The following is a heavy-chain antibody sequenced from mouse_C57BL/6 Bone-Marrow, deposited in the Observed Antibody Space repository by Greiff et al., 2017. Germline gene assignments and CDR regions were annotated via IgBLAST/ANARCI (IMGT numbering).Heavy chain of an antibody. D-gene: IGHD1-1*01. CDR2: IDPANGNT. CDR1: GFNIKNTY. J-gene: IGHJ1*03. V-gene: IGHV14-3*01. CDR3: ARSGTTVVATDWYFDV. Sequence: VQLQQSVAELVRPGASVKLSCTASGFNIKNTYMHWVKQRPEQGLDWIGRIDPANGNTKYAPKFQGKATINADTSSNTAYLQLSSLTSEDTAIYYCARSGTTVVATDWYFDVWGTGTTGTVGS.